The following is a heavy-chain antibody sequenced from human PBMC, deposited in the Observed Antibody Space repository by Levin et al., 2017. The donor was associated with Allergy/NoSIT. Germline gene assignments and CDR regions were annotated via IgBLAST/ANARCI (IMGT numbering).Heavy chain of an antibody. CDR2: MNPNSGNT. CDR3: ARGRVNQGYYGMDV. V-gene: IGHV1-8*01. Sequence: ASVKVSCKASGYTFTSYDINWVRQATGQGLEWMGWMNPNSGNTGYAQKFQGRVTMTRNTSISTAYMELSSLRSEDTAVYYCARGRVNQGYYGMDVWGQGTTVTVSS. J-gene: IGHJ6*02. CDR1: GYTFTSYD. D-gene: IGHD1-14*01.